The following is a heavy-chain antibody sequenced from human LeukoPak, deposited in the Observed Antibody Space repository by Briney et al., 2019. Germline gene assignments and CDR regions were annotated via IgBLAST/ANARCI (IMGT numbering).Heavy chain of an antibody. CDR3: ARSSSGWYLLERSLKAFDI. D-gene: IGHD6-19*01. CDR2: IYTSGST. V-gene: IGHV4-61*02. Sequence: PSETLSLTCTVSGGSISSSSYYWSWIRQPAGKGLEWIGRIYTSGSTDYNPSLKSRVTMSVDTSKNQFSLKLSSVTAADTAVYYCARSSSGWYLLERSLKAFDIWGQGTMVTVSS. CDR1: GGSISSSSYY. J-gene: IGHJ3*02.